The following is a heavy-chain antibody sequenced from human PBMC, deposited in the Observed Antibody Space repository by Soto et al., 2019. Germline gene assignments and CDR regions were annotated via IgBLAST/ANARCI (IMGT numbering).Heavy chain of an antibody. CDR2: IIPISGTA. J-gene: IGHJ6*02. CDR1: GGTFSSYA. D-gene: IGHD2-2*01. V-gene: IGHV1-69*01. Sequence: QVQLVQSGAEVKKPGSSVKVSCKASGGTFSSYAISWVRQAPGQGLEWMGGIIPISGTANYAQKFQGRVTIAADESTSIAYMELSSLRSEDTAVYSCARSQGSSTSLEIYYYYYYGMDVWGQGTTVTVSS. CDR3: ARSQGSSTSLEIYYYYYYGMDV.